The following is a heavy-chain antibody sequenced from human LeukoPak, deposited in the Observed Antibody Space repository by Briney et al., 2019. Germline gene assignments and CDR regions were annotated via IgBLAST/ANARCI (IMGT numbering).Heavy chain of an antibody. CDR3: ARDGGLGTMVRGVIPASFDY. D-gene: IGHD3-10*01. V-gene: IGHV3-21*01. J-gene: IGHJ4*02. CDR1: GFTFSSYS. CDR2: ISSSSSYI. Sequence: GGSLRLSCAASGFTFSSYSMNWVRQAPGKGLEWVSSISSSSSYIYYADSVKGRFTISRDNAKNSLYPQMNSLRAEDTAVYYCARDGGLGTMVRGVIPASFDYWGQGTLVTVSS.